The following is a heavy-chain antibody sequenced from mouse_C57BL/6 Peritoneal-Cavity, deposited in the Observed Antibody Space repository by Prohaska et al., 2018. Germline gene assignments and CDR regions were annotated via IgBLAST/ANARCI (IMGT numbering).Heavy chain of an antibody. D-gene: IGHD4-1*01. Sequence: EVQLVESGGGLVQPKGSLKLSCAASGFSLNTYAMNWVRQAPGKGLEWVARIRSKSNNYATYYADSVKDRFTISRDDSESMLYLQMNNLKTEDTAMYYCVRHSWEGDFDVWGTGTTVTVSS. CDR2: IRSKSNNYAT. CDR1: GFSLNTYA. V-gene: IGHV10-1*01. CDR3: VRHSWEGDFDV. J-gene: IGHJ1*03.